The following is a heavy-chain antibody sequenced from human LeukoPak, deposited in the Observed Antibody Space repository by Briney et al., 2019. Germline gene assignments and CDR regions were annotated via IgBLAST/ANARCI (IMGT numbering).Heavy chain of an antibody. CDR2: AKNKVDSYTI. CDR1: GFTFSDHY. J-gene: IGHJ3*02. Sequence: GGSLRLSCAASGFTFSDHYMDWIRQVPGKGLVWVGRAKNKVDSYTIQYAASVRGRFSISRDDSKNSLYLQMNSLKTEDTAVYYCTRGHYYGSGTYFDEDTFDIWGRGTMVTVSS. D-gene: IGHD3-10*01. CDR3: TRGHYYGSGTYFDEDTFDI. V-gene: IGHV3-72*01.